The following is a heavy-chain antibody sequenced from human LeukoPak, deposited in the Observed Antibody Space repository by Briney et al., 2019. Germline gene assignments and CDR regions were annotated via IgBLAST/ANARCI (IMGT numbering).Heavy chain of an antibody. J-gene: IGHJ6*02. Sequence: GGSLRLSCAASGFTVSGNYMSWVRQAPGKGLEWVSVIYSGGSTYYADSVKGRFTISRDNSKNTLYLQMNSLRAEDTAVYYCARTYYGDYLHYYYGMDVWGQGTTVTVSS. CDR1: GFTVSGNY. CDR2: IYSGGST. V-gene: IGHV3-53*01. D-gene: IGHD4-17*01. CDR3: ARTYYGDYLHYYYGMDV.